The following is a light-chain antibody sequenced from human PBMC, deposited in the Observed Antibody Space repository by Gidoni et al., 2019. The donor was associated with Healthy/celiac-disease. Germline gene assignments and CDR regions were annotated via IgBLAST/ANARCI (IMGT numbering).Light chain of an antibody. CDR1: RSDVGGYNY. Sequence: SPGQSIPISCTGTRSDVGGYNYASWYQQHPGKAPTLMIYDVTNRPSGASNRISGSKSGNTASLTISGLQAGEQAAYYCSSYISITTRAFGGWIKLTVL. CDR3: SSYISITTRA. J-gene: IGLJ3*02. CDR2: DVT. V-gene: IGLV2-14*04.